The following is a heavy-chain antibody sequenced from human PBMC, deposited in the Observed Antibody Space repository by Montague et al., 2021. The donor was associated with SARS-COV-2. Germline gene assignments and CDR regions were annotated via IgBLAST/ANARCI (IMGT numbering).Heavy chain of an antibody. V-gene: IGHV4-59*01. D-gene: IGHD3-3*01. CDR3: ARAPVAHITIFGVVTSFDY. Sequence: SETLSLTCTVSGGSISSYYRSWIRQPPGKGLEWIGYIYYSGSTNYNPSLKSRVTITVDTSKNQISLKLSSVTAADTAVYYCARAPVAHITIFGVVTSFDYWGQGTLVTVSS. CDR1: GGSISSYY. J-gene: IGHJ4*02. CDR2: IYYSGST.